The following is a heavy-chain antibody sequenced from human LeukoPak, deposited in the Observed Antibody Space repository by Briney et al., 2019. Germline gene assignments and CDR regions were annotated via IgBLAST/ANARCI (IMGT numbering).Heavy chain of an antibody. Sequence: PGGSLRLSCAASGFTFSSYSMNWVRQAPGKGPEWVSYISSSSSTIYYADSVKGRFTISRDNAKNSLYLQMNSLRDEDTAVYYCARGATGGLYYFDYWGQGTLVTVSS. CDR2: ISSSSSTI. V-gene: IGHV3-48*02. CDR1: GFTFSSYS. D-gene: IGHD3-16*01. J-gene: IGHJ4*02. CDR3: ARGATGGLYYFDY.